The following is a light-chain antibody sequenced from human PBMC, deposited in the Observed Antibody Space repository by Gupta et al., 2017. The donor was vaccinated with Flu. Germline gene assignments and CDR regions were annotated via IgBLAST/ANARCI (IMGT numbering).Light chain of an antibody. V-gene: IGKV6D-21*02. CDR1: QSIGTS. CDR3: HQSSSVPPT. CDR2: SAS. Sequence: PDFQSVTPKEKVTITCRASQSIGTSLHWYQQKPGQSPKLLIKSASQSISGGPSRFSGSGSGTDFTPTINSLEAEDAAAYYCHQSSSVPPTFGGGTKVEIK. J-gene: IGKJ4*01.